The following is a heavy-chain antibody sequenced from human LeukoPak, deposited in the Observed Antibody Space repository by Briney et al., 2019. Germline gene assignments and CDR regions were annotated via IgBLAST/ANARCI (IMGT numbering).Heavy chain of an antibody. D-gene: IGHD5-12*01. CDR2: ISSSGSTI. Sequence: GGSLRLSCAASGFTFSDYYMSWIRQAPGKGLEWVSYISSSGSTIYYADSVKGRFTISRDNAKNSLYLQMNSLRAKDTAVYYCTRDSGYNAFDIWGQGTMVTVSS. V-gene: IGHV3-11*04. J-gene: IGHJ3*02. CDR1: GFTFSDYY. CDR3: TRDSGYNAFDI.